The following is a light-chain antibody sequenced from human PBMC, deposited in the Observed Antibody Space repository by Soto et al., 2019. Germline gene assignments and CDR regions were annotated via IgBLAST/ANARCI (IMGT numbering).Light chain of an antibody. CDR1: NSDIGTHNS. CDR3: ASNTPTWV. CDR2: EVS. J-gene: IGLJ3*02. Sequence: QSALTQPASVSGSPGQSISISCTGTNSDIGTHNSVSWYRQHPGKAPKLIIYEVSKRPSGISNRFSGSKSANTASLTISGLQADDEADYFCASNTPTWVFGGGTKLTAL. V-gene: IGLV2-14*03.